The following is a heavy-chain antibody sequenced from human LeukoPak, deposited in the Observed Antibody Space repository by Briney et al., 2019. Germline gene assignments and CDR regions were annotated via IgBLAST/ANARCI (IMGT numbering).Heavy chain of an antibody. CDR1: GFTVSSNY. CDR2: IYSGGST. CDR3: ARDLNDILTGYYTDY. D-gene: IGHD3-9*01. J-gene: IGHJ4*02. V-gene: IGHV3-66*01. Sequence: PGESLRLSCAASGFTVSSNYMSWVRQAPGKGLEWVSVIYSGGSTYYADSVKGRFTISRDNSKNTLYLQMNSLRAEDTAVYYCARDLNDILTGYYTDYWGQGTLVTVSS.